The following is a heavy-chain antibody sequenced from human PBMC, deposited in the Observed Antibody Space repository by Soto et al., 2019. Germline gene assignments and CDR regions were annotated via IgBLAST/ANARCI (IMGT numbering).Heavy chain of an antibody. J-gene: IGHJ5*02. V-gene: IGHV4-34*01. CDR3: TRVPRAQQLPPTYNWFDP. CDR2: INHSGST. CDR1: GGSFSGYY. D-gene: IGHD6-13*01. Sequence: SETLSLTCAVYGGSFSGYYWSWIRQPPGKGLEWIGEINHSGSTNYNPSLKSRVTISVETSKNPFSLKLSTVTAADTAVYYCTRVPRAQQLPPTYNWFDPWGQGTLVTFPS.